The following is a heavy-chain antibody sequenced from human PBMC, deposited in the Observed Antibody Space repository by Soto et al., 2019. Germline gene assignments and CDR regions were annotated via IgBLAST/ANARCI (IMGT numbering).Heavy chain of an antibody. CDR2: IKSKTDGGTT. V-gene: IGHV3-15*01. J-gene: IGHJ4*02. CDR3: TTGEEDYYDSSGYSPHDY. D-gene: IGHD3-22*01. CDR1: GFTFSNAW. Sequence: PGGSLRLSCAASGFTFSNAWMSWVRQAPGKGLEWVGRIKSKTDGGTTDYAAPVKGRFTISRDDSKNTLYLQMNSLKTEDTAVYYCTTGEEDYYDSSGYSPHDYWGQGTLVTVLL.